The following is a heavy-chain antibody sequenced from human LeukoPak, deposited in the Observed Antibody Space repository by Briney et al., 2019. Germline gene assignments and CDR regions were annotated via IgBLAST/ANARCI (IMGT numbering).Heavy chain of an antibody. D-gene: IGHD2-15*01. V-gene: IGHV3-30*18. CDR1: GFTFSSYG. CDR2: ISYDGSNK. J-gene: IGHJ4*02. Sequence: GGSLRLSCAASGFTFSSYGMHWVRQAPGKGLEWVAVISYDGSNKYYADSVKGRFTISRDNSKNTLYLQMYSLRAEDTAVYYCAKPDSAVVATYFDYWGQGTLVTVSS. CDR3: AKPDSAVVATYFDY.